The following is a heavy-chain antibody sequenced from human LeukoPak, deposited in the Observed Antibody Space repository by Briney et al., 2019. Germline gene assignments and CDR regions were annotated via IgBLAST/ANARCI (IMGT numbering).Heavy chain of an antibody. V-gene: IGHV3-23*01. CDR1: GFAFSSYW. J-gene: IGHJ4*02. CDR3: AKIGQRVTIFGVVSD. CDR2: ISGSGGST. Sequence: GGSLRLSCVASGFAFSSYWMHWVRQAPGKGLEWVSAISGSGGSTYYADSVKGRFTISRDNSKNTLYLQMNSLRAEDTAVYYCAKIGQRVTIFGVVSDWGQGTLVTVSS. D-gene: IGHD3-3*01.